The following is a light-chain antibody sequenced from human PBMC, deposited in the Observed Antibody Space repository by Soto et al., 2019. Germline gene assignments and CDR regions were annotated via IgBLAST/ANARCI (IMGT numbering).Light chain of an antibody. V-gene: IGKV3-11*01. CDR1: QSINTY. CDR2: DAS. CDR3: KHYGKLPLT. Sequence: ENVLTQSPATLSLSPGEGATLSCRASQSINTYLAWYQQKPGQPPRLLIYDASKRATGIPARFSGSGSGTEFTLTISRLEPEDFAVYFCKHYGKLPLTFGGGTKVDIK. J-gene: IGKJ4*01.